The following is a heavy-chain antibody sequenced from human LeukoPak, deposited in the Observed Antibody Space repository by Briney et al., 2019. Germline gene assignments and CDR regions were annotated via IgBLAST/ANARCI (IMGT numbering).Heavy chain of an antibody. CDR2: INHSGST. D-gene: IGHD3-10*01. J-gene: IGHJ4*02. Sequence: SETLSLTCAVYGGSFSGYYWSWIRQPPGKGLEWIGEINHSGSTNYNPSLKSRVTISVDTSKNQFSLKLSSVTAADTAVYYCARDLYGSGTPGFDYWGQGTLVTVSS. CDR1: GGSFSGYY. V-gene: IGHV4-34*01. CDR3: ARDLYGSGTPGFDY.